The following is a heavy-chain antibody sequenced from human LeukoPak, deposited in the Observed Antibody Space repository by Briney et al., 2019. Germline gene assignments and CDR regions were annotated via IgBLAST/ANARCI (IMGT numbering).Heavy chain of an antibody. CDR2: IIPIFGTA. CDR3: ARHTNYDSSGYPFQH. Sequence: SVKVSCKASGYTFTSYYMHWVRQAPGQGLEWMGRIIPIFGTANYAQKFQGRVTITTDESTSTAYMELSSLRSEDTAVYYCARHTNYDSSGYPFQHWGQGTLVTVSS. D-gene: IGHD3-22*01. J-gene: IGHJ1*01. CDR1: GYTFTSYY. V-gene: IGHV1-69*05.